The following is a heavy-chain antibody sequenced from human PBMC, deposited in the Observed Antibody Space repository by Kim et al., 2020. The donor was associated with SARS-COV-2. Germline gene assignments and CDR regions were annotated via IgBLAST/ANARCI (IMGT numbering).Heavy chain of an antibody. Sequence: GGSLRLSCAASGFTFSDYYMSWIRQAPGKGLEWVSYISSSSSYTNYADSVKGRFTISRDNAKNSLYLQMNSLRAEDTAVYYCARLMPAMVRSYHGMDVWGQGTTVTVSS. CDR2: ISSSSSYT. D-gene: IGHD5-18*01. V-gene: IGHV3-11*03. CDR1: GFTFSDYY. CDR3: ARLMPAMVRSYHGMDV. J-gene: IGHJ6*02.